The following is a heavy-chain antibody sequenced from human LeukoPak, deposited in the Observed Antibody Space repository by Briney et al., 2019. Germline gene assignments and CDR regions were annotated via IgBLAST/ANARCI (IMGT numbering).Heavy chain of an antibody. CDR2: INTNTGNP. D-gene: IGHD3-9*01. CDR1: GYTFTSYA. CDR3: ARDHLGSDQYYDILTGYPYYYYYGMDV. J-gene: IGHJ6*02. V-gene: IGHV7-4-1*02. Sequence: ASVKVSCKASGYTFTSYAMNWVRQAPGQGLEWMGWINTNTGNPTYAQGFTGRFVFSLDTSVSTAYLQISSLKAEDTAVYYCARDHLGSDQYYDILTGYPYYYYYGMDVWGQGTTVTVSS.